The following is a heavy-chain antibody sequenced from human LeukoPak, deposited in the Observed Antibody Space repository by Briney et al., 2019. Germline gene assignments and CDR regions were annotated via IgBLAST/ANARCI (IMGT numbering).Heavy chain of an antibody. Sequence: ASETLSLTCAVYGGSFSGYYWTWIRRPPGEGLEWSGEINHSGSTKYNPSLKSRVTMSVDTSKTQFSLELNSVTAADTAVYYCARGFKQWLPRGGHFDCWGQGTLVTVSS. J-gene: IGHJ4*02. CDR2: INHSGST. CDR1: GGSFSGYY. CDR3: ARGFKQWLPRGGHFDC. V-gene: IGHV4-34*01. D-gene: IGHD6-19*01.